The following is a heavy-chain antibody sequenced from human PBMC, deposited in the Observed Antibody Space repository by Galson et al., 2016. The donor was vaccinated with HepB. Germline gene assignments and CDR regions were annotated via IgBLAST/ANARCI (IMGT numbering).Heavy chain of an antibody. V-gene: IGHV3-23*01. CDR2: IGYSAAHT. D-gene: IGHD3-10*01. Sequence: SLRLSCAASGFTFSAYAMSWVRQAPGKGLEWVAGIGYSAAHTYYADSVKGRFTISRDNSKNTLYLQMNSLRADDTAVYYCARDCPSYPGFGVRGGGLDPWGQGSLVIVSS. CDR1: GFTFSAYA. CDR3: ARDCPSYPGFGVRGGGLDP. J-gene: IGHJ5*02.